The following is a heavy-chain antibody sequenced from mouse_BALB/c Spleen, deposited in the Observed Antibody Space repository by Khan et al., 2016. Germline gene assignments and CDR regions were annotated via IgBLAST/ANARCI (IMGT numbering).Heavy chain of an antibody. D-gene: IGHD1-1*01. CDR3: ARRDYERFAY. CDR1: GFTFSSYA. J-gene: IGHJ3*01. CDR2: ITSGGST. V-gene: IGHV5-6-5*01. Sequence: EVELVESGGGLVKPGGSLKLSCSASGFTFSSYAMSWVRQTPEKRLEWVASITSGGSTYYPDSMKGRFTISRDSARNLLYLEMSSLRSEDTAVYFCARRDYERFAYWGQGTLVTVSA.